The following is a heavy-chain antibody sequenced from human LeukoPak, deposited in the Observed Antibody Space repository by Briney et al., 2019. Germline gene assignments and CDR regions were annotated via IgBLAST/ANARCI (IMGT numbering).Heavy chain of an antibody. D-gene: IGHD7-27*01. V-gene: IGHV3-21*01. Sequence: GGSLRLSCAASGFTFSIYTMNWTRQAPGKGLEWVSSTSSSSTYIYYADSVKGRFTISRDNAKNSLYLQMNSLRAEDTAVYYCARDLHSGEVDIWGQGTMVTVSS. CDR3: ARDLHSGEVDI. CDR1: GFTFSIYT. CDR2: TSSSSTYI. J-gene: IGHJ3*02.